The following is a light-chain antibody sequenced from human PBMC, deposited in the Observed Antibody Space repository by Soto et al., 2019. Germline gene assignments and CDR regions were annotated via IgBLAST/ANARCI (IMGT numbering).Light chain of an antibody. Sequence: EIVLTQSPATLSLSPGERATLSCRASQSVSSYLAWYQQKPGQAPRLLIYYASNRATGIPVRFSGSGSGTDFTHTISSLEPEDFAVYYWQQRSNWPQAFGGGTKVEIK. J-gene: IGKJ4*01. CDR3: QQRSNWPQA. CDR2: YAS. V-gene: IGKV3-11*01. CDR1: QSVSSY.